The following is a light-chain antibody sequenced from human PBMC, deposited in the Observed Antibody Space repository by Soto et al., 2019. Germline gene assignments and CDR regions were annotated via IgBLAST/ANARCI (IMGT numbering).Light chain of an antibody. Sequence: QSVLTQPPSTSGTPGQRVTISCSGSSSNIGTNYVYWYQQFPGTAPKLLIYRNDQRPSGVPDRFSGSKSGTSASLAISGLRSEDEADYFCKSYAGSNTYVFGSGTKVTVL. CDR3: KSYAGSNTYV. V-gene: IGLV1-47*01. CDR1: SSNIGTNY. J-gene: IGLJ1*01. CDR2: RND.